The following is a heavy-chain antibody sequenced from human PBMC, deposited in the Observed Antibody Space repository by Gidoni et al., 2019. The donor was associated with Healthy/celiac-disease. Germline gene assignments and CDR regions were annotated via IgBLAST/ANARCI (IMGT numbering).Heavy chain of an antibody. Sequence: EVQLVESGGGLVQPGRSLRLSCAASGFTFDDYAMHWVRQAPGKGLEWVSVISWNSGSIGYADSVKGRFTISRYNAKNSLYLQMNSLRAEDTALYYCAKDTGLGYCSGGSCYDAFDIWGQGTMVTVSS. CDR1: GFTFDDYA. V-gene: IGHV3-9*01. J-gene: IGHJ3*02. CDR3: AKDTGLGYCSGGSCYDAFDI. CDR2: ISWNSGSI. D-gene: IGHD2-15*01.